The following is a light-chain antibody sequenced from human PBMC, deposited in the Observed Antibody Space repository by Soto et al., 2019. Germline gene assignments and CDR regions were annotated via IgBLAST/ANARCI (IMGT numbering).Light chain of an antibody. CDR3: SSFLGPSTYV. CDR1: SSDVGGYDY. Sequence: QSALTQPRSVSGSPGQSVTISCTGTSSDVGGYDYVSWYQHHPGKAPKVTIYDVSKRPSGVPDRFSGSKSGNTASLTISGHQADDEADYYCSSFLGPSTYVFGTGTKLTVL. CDR2: DVS. V-gene: IGLV2-11*01. J-gene: IGLJ1*01.